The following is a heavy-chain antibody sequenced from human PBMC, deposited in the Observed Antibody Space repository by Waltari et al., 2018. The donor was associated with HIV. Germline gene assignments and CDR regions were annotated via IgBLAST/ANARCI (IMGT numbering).Heavy chain of an antibody. D-gene: IGHD3-22*01. V-gene: IGHV3-21*01. CDR2: ISSSSSYI. CDR1: GFTFSSYS. CDR3: ARVMVAINYYYGMDV. Sequence: EVQLVESGGGLVKPGGSLRLSCAASGFTFSSYSMNWVRQAPGKGLEWVSSISSSSSYINDADSGKGRFTISRDNAKNSLYLQMNSLRAEDTAVYYCARVMVAINYYYGMDVWGQGTTVTVSS. J-gene: IGHJ6*02.